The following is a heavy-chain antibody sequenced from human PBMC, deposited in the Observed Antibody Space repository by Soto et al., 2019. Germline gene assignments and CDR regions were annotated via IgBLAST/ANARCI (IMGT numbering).Heavy chain of an antibody. J-gene: IGHJ2*01. CDR2: IIPIFGTA. CDR1: GGTFSSYA. V-gene: IGHV1-69*01. D-gene: IGHD6-6*01. CDR3: ATRNKNSSSSSYFDL. Sequence: QVQLVQSGAEVKKPGSSVKVSCKASGGTFSSYAISWVRQAPGQGLEWMGGIIPIFGTANYAQKFQGRVTIPADEPTRTAYMELSSQSSEETAVYFCATRNKNSSSSSYFDLRGRGNLVTVSS.